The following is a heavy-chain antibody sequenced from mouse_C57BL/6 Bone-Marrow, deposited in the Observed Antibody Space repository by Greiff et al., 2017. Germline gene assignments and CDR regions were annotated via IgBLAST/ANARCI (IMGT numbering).Heavy chain of an antibody. CDR2: IDPEDGDT. CDR3: TTFTTVVAPPCAY. Sequence: VQLQQSGAELVRPGASVKLSCTASGFNIKDYYMHWVKQRPEQGLEWIGRIDPEDGDTEYAPKFQGKATMTADTSSNTAYLQLSNLTSEDTAVYYCTTFTTVVAPPCAYWGQGTLVTVSA. D-gene: IGHD1-1*01. J-gene: IGHJ3*01. CDR1: GFNIKDYY. V-gene: IGHV14-1*01.